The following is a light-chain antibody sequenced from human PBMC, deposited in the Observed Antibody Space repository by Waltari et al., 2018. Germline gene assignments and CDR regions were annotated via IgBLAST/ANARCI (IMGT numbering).Light chain of an antibody. Sequence: DIVMTKSRLSLPVTPGEPASISCRSSQSLLHRNGCNYLHWYLQKPGQSPQLLIYLGSNRASGVPDRFSGSGSGTDFTLKISRVEAEDVGVYYCMQSLQALWTFGPGTKVEIK. V-gene: IGKV2-28*01. CDR2: LGS. CDR3: MQSLQALWT. J-gene: IGKJ1*01. CDR1: QSLLHRNGCNY.